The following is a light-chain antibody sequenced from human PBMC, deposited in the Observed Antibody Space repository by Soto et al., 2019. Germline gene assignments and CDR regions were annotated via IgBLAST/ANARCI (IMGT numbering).Light chain of an antibody. Sequence: EVVMKMSPGTLSVSPGERVPLSCRASQSVGNNLAWHQQKPGQAPRLLIYGASTRATGFPARFSGSGSGTEFTLTISSLQSEDFALYYCQHYTGWPITFGQGTRLEIK. CDR2: GAS. V-gene: IGKV3-15*01. CDR1: QSVGNN. J-gene: IGKJ5*01. CDR3: QHYTGWPIT.